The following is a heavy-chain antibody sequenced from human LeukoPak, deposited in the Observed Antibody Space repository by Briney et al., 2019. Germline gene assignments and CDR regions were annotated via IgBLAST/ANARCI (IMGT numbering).Heavy chain of an antibody. Sequence: ASVKVSCKLSGNTPTELSMHWVRQVPGKGLEWMGGFDPEDVEIIYAQKFKGRVTMTEDTSTDTAYMGLSSLKSEDTAVYYCATFAIFGVFTYAFDVWGQGTMVTVSP. CDR1: GNTPTELS. V-gene: IGHV1-24*01. D-gene: IGHD3-3*01. CDR3: ATFAIFGVFTYAFDV. CDR2: FDPEDVEI. J-gene: IGHJ3*01.